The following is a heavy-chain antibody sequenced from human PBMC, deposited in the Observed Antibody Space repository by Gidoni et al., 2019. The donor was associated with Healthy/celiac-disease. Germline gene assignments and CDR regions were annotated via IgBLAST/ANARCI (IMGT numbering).Heavy chain of an antibody. CDR2: IYYCGRT. Sequence: QLQLQESGPGLVKPSETLSLTCTVSGGSISTSSYYWGWSRQPPGKGLEWIGSIYYCGRTYYNPSLKSRVTISVDTTKNQFSRKRSSVTAADTAVYYCAKQSRQYYYDSSGYPFDYWGQGTLVTVSS. D-gene: IGHD3-22*01. J-gene: IGHJ4*02. CDR1: GGSISTSSYY. CDR3: AKQSRQYYYDSSGYPFDY. V-gene: IGHV4-39*01.